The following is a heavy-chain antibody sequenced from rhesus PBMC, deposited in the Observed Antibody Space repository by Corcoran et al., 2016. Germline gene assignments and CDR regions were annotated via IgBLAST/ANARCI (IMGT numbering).Heavy chain of an antibody. CDR3: ARNREYCSSTYCSSVFDY. CDR2: IDGNIAGT. V-gene: IGHV4-81*01. D-gene: IGHD2-15*01. CDR1: GGSISGYY. J-gene: IGHJ4*01. Sequence: QLQLQESGPGLVKPSETLSLTCAVSGGSISGYYCSWIRQPPVNGLEWIGNIDGNIAGTNYNPSLKSRGTISKDTSKNHFSLKLSSVTAADTAVYYCARNREYCSSTYCSSVFDYWGQGVLVTVSS.